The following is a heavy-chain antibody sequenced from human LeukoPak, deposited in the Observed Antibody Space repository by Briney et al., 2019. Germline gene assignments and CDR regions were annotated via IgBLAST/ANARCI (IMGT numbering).Heavy chain of an antibody. CDR3: ATRDVVVAATEHDY. D-gene: IGHD2-15*01. V-gene: IGHV1-2*02. CDR1: GCTFTGYY. J-gene: IGHJ4*02. CDR2: INPNSGGT. Sequence: ASVKVSCKASGCTFTGYYMHWVRQAPGQGLEWMGWINPNSGGTNYAQKFQGRVTMTRDTSISTAYMELSRLRSDDTAVYYCATRDVVVAATEHDYWGQGTLVTVSS.